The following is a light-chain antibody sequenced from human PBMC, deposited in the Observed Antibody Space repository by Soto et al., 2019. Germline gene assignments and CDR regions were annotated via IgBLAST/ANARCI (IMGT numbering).Light chain of an antibody. CDR1: QSVSSAY. J-gene: IGKJ1*01. CDR3: QHFGSSPPWT. V-gene: IGKV3-20*01. Sequence: EIVLTQSPGTLSLSPGERATLSCRASQSVSSAYLAWYQQKPGQAPRLVTYGASSRATDIPDRFSGSGSGTDFTLTISRLEPEDFAVYYCQHFGSSPPWTFGQGTKVEI. CDR2: GAS.